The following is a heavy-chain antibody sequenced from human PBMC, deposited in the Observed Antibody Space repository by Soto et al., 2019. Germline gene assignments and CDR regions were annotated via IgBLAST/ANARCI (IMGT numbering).Heavy chain of an antibody. Sequence: GGYLRLSWAASELSFSSYAMSWVRQAPGKGLEWVSAISGSGGSTYYADSVKGRFTSSRDNSKNTLYLQMNSLRAEDTAVYYCAEAAHQLPDSMDVCGQ. J-gene: IGHJ6*02. V-gene: IGHV3-23*01. D-gene: IGHD2-2*01. CDR1: ELSFSSYA. CDR3: AEAAHQLPDSMDV. CDR2: ISGSGGST.